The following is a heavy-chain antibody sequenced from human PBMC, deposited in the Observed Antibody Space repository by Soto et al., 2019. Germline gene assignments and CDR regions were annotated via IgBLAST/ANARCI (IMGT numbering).Heavy chain of an antibody. Sequence: PSETLSLTCTVSGGSISSYYWSWIRQPPGKGLEWIGYIYYSGSTNYNPSLKSRVTISVDTSKNQFSLKLSSVTAADTAVYYCARVGSSYCGGDCYSSYFQHWGQGTLVTVSS. V-gene: IGHV4-59*01. CDR2: IYYSGST. CDR3: ARVGSSYCGGDCYSSYFQH. J-gene: IGHJ1*01. CDR1: GGSISSYY. D-gene: IGHD2-21*02.